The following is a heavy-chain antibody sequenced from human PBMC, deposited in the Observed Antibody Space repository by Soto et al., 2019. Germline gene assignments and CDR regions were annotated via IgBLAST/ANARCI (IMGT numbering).Heavy chain of an antibody. CDR2: VHPGDSDT. CDR1: GYNFADYW. J-gene: IGHJ5*02. Sequence: GESLKISCKGFGYNFADYWIAWVRLMPGKGLEWMGIVHPGDSDTRYSPSFQGQVTISADKSISTAYLQWSSLKASDSAMYYCARRLYYYYKSGHYAGWFDPWGQGTLVTVSS. CDR3: ARRLYYYYKSGHYAGWFDP. V-gene: IGHV5-51*01. D-gene: IGHD3-22*01.